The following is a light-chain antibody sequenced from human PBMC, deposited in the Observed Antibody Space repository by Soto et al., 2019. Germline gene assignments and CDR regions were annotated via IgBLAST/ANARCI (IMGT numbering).Light chain of an antibody. CDR1: QSVSSSY. CDR3: QQYGISPPLT. V-gene: IGKV3-20*01. J-gene: IGKJ4*01. CDR2: AAY. Sequence: EIVLTQSPGTLSLSPGERVTLSCRASQSVSSSYLAWYQQRPGQAPRLLIYAAYTRATGIPDRFSGSGSGTDFTLTISRLEPEDFAVYYCQQYGISPPLTFGGGTKVEIK.